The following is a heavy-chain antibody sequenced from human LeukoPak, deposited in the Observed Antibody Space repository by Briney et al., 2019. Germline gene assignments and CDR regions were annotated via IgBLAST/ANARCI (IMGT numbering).Heavy chain of an antibody. CDR3: ANGAAAGQFDP. D-gene: IGHD6-13*01. J-gene: IGHJ5*02. Sequence: GGSLRLSCAASGFTFSNAWMHWVRQAPGKGLQWVGRIKTNAHGGTTDYAAPVKDRFTISRDDSQNTFYLQMSSLKTEDAALYYCANGAAAGQFDPWGQGTLVTVSS. V-gene: IGHV3-15*01. CDR1: GFTFSNAW. CDR2: IKTNAHGGTT.